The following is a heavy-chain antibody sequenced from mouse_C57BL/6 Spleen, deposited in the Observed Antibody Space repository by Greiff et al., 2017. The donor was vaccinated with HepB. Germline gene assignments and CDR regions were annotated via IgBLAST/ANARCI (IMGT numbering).Heavy chain of an antibody. V-gene: IGHV1-62-2*01. CDR2: FYPGSGSI. CDR1: GYTFTEYT. Sequence: QVQLQQSGAELVKPGASVKLSCKASGYTFTEYTIHWVKQRSGQGLEWIGWFYPGSGSIKYNEKFKDKATLTADKSSSTVYMELSRVTSEDSAVYVCARHARPTVVAGNYFDYWGQGTTLTVSS. J-gene: IGHJ2*01. CDR3: ARHARPTVVAGNYFDY. D-gene: IGHD1-1*01.